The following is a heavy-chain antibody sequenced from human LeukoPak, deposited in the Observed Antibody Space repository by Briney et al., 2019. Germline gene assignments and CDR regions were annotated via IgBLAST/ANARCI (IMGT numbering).Heavy chain of an antibody. CDR2: INHSGST. Sequence: SGTLSLTCAVSGGSISSSNWWSWVRQPPGKGLEWIGEINHSGSTNYNPSLKSRVTISVDTSKNQFSLKLSSVTAADTAVYYCARLSGSYPWDYYYYMDVWGKGTTVTVSS. D-gene: IGHD1-26*01. CDR1: GGSISSSNW. V-gene: IGHV4-4*02. J-gene: IGHJ6*03. CDR3: ARLSGSYPWDYYYYMDV.